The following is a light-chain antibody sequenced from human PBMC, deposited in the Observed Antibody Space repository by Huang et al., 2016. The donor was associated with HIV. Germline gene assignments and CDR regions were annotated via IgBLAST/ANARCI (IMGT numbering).Light chain of an antibody. CDR2: VAS. CDR3: QQYYSYPQA. J-gene: IGKJ1*01. V-gene: IGKV1-8*01. CDR1: QGISSY. Sequence: ALRMTQSPSSLSASTGDRVTITCRASQGISSYLAWYQQKPGKAPNLLIYVASTLQSVVPSRFSGSGSGTDFTLTISSLQSEDFATYYCQQYYSYPQACGQGTKVEVK.